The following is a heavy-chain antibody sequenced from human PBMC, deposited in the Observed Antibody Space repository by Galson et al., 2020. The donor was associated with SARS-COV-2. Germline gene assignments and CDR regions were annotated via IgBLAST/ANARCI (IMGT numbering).Heavy chain of an antibody. J-gene: IGHJ4*02. CDR1: GDNVSGNSVA. D-gene: IGHD3-16*02. V-gene: IGHV6-1*01. Sequence: SQTLSLTCAISGDNVSGNSVAWNWIRRSPSRGLEWLGRTYYRSQWYNEYAEALKSRLIINPDTSKNQFSLHLSSVTSEDTAVYYCARGTEGRGVIDYFDYWGQGTLVTVSS. CDR2: TYYRSQWYN. CDR3: ARGTEGRGVIDYFDY.